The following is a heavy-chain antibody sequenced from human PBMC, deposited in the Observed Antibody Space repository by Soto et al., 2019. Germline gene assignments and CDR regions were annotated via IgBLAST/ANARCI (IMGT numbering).Heavy chain of an antibody. D-gene: IGHD5-18*01. CDR1: GGTFSRSG. Sequence: QVQLVQSGTEVKKPGASVKVSCKASGGTFSRSGFHWVRQAPGQGLEWMGMIVPSVDTTNYAQKFQARVTISADQVTSTGYMELRSLRSEDKAVYYCARCPQPPDTADPYAVDVWGKGTRVIGSS. J-gene: IGHJ6*04. CDR2: IVPSVDTT. V-gene: IGHV1-69*18. CDR3: ARCPQPPDTADPYAVDV.